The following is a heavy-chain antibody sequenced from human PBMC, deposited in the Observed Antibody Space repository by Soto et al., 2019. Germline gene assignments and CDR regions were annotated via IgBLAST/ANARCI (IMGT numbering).Heavy chain of an antibody. Sequence: QVQLVQSGAEVKKPGSSVKVSCKASGGTFSSYAISWVRQAPGQGLEWTGGIIPIFGTANYAQKVQGRDTDSADEATRTAYMELSSLRSEGTAVYYCAVVDTAYGMDVWGQGTTVTVSS. CDR3: AVVDTAYGMDV. J-gene: IGHJ6*02. CDR2: IIPIFGTA. CDR1: GGTFSSYA. D-gene: IGHD5-18*01. V-gene: IGHV1-69*01.